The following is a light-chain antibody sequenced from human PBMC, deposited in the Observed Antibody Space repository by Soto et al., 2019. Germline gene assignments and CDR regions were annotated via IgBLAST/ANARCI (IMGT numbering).Light chain of an antibody. Sequence: EIVMTQSPAALSASAGEGVTLSCRASQNVNQNVAWYQQKPGQTLRLLIHSAVTGAVGVPATFSGRGSGTDFTLTISSLQSEASALYYCQQYNDWPLTFGGGTKVDIK. CDR3: QQYNDWPLT. CDR1: QNVNQN. J-gene: IGKJ4*01. V-gene: IGKV3D-15*01. CDR2: SAV.